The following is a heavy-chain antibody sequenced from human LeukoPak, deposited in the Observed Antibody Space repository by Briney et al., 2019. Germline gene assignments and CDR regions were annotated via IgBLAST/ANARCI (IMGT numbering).Heavy chain of an antibody. V-gene: IGHV4-34*01. Sequence: PSETLSLTCAVYGGSFSGYYWSWIRQPPGKGLEWIGEINHSGSTNYNPSLKSRVTISVDTSKNQFSLELSSMTAADTAVYYCASGPRSNWFDPWGQGTLVTVSS. CDR2: INHSGST. CDR1: GGSFSGYY. CDR3: ASGPRSNWFDP. J-gene: IGHJ5*02.